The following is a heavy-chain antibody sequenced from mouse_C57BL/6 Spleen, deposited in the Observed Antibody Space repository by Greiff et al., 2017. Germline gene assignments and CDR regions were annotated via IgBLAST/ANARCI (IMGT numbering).Heavy chain of an antibody. J-gene: IGHJ2*01. D-gene: IGHD1-1*01. CDR1: GFTFSDYG. V-gene: IGHV5-17*01. CDR3: ARELLRGTLDY. CDR2: ISSGSSTI. Sequence: EVKLVESGGGLVKPGGSLKLSCAASGFTFSDYGMHWVRQAPEKGLAWVSYISSGSSTIYYADTVKGRFTISRDNAKNTLFLQMTSLRSEDTAMYYCARELLRGTLDYWGQGTTLTVSS.